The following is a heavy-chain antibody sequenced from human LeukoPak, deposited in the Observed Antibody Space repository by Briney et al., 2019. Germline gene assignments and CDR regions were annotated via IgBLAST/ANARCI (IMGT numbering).Heavy chain of an antibody. V-gene: IGHV1-46*01. J-gene: IGHJ6*03. CDR1: GYTFTSYY. D-gene: IGHD5-18*01. Sequence: ASVKVSCKASGYTFTSYYMHWVRQAPGQGLEWMGIINPSGGSTSYAQKFQGRVTMTRDMSTRTGYMELSSLRSEDTAVYYCARGYSYGSPGYYYYYYYMDVWGKGTTVTVSS. CDR2: INPSGGST. CDR3: ARGYSYGSPGYYYYYYYMDV.